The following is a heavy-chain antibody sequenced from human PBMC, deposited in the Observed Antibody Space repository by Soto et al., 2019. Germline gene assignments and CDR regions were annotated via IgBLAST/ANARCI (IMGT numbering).Heavy chain of an antibody. CDR3: AKDLATDYGGPAFDY. J-gene: IGHJ4*02. Sequence: QVQLVESGGGVVQPGRSLRLSCAASGFTFSSYGMHWVRQAPGKGLEWVAVISYDGSNKYYADSVKGRFTISRDNSKNTLYLQMNSLRAEDTAVYYCAKDLATDYGGPAFDYWGQGTLVTVSS. V-gene: IGHV3-30*18. D-gene: IGHD4-17*01. CDR2: ISYDGSNK. CDR1: GFTFSSYG.